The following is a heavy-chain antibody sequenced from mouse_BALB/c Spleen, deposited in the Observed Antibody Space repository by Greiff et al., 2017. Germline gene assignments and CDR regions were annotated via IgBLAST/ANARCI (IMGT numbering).Heavy chain of an antibody. J-gene: IGHJ4*01. Sequence: VQLKESGPELEKPGASVKISCKASGYSFTGYNMNWVKQSNGKSLEWIGNIDPYYGGTSYNQKFKGKATLTVDKSSSTAYMQLKSLTSEDSAVYYCARGGYDGDYYAMDYWGQGTSVTVSS. CDR2: IDPYYGGT. D-gene: IGHD2-14*01. CDR1: GYSFTGYN. CDR3: ARGGYDGDYYAMDY. V-gene: IGHV1-39*01.